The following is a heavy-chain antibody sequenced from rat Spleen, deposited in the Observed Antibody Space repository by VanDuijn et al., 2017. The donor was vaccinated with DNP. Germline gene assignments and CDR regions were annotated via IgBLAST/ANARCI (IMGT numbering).Heavy chain of an antibody. CDR2: ISTSGGST. D-gene: IGHD1-1*01. CDR1: GFTFSNYG. Sequence: EVQLVESGGGLVQPGRSLKLSCAASGFTFSNYGMAWVRQAPKKGLEWVATISTSGGSTYYRDSVKGRFTISRDNAKSTLYLQMDSLRSEDTATYYCTTVLFPYWGQGVMVTVSS. V-gene: IGHV5-27*01. CDR3: TTVLFPY. J-gene: IGHJ2*01.